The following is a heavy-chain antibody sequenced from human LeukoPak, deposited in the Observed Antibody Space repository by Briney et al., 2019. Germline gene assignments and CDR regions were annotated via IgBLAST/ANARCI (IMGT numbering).Heavy chain of an antibody. D-gene: IGHD6-13*01. CDR1: GYTFTSYG. V-gene: IGHV1-18*01. CDR2: ISAYNGNT. Sequence: ASVKVSCKASGYTFTSYGISWVRQAPGQGLEWMGWISAYNGNTNYAQKLQGRVTMTTDTSTSTAYMELRSLRSDDTAVYYCARVRQLGYYYYGMDVWGQGTTVTVSS. J-gene: IGHJ6*02. CDR3: ARVRQLGYYYYGMDV.